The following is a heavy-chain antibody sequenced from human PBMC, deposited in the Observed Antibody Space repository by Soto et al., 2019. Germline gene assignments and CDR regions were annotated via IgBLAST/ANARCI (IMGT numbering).Heavy chain of an antibody. Sequence: LGESLKISCKGSGYSFTSYWISWVRQMPGKGLEWMGRIDPSDSYTNYSPSFQGHVTISADKSISTAYLQWSSLKASDTAMYYCATLGAITMVRGPAKGDVWGQGTTVTVSS. CDR3: ATLGAITMVRGPAKGDV. V-gene: IGHV5-10-1*01. CDR2: IDPSDSYT. J-gene: IGHJ6*02. CDR1: GYSFTSYW. D-gene: IGHD3-10*01.